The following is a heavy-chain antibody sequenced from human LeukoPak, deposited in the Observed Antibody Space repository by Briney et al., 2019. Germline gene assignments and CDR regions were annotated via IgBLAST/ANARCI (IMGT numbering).Heavy chain of an antibody. CDR3: ARGYSGSFDY. CDR2: INHSGST. Sequence: PETLSLTCAVYGGSFSGYYWSWIRQPPGKGLEWIGEINHSGSTNYNPSLKSRVTISVDTSKNQFSLKLSSVTAADTAVYYCARGYSGSFDYWGQGTLVTVSS. J-gene: IGHJ4*02. CDR1: GGSFSGYY. V-gene: IGHV4-34*01. D-gene: IGHD1-26*01.